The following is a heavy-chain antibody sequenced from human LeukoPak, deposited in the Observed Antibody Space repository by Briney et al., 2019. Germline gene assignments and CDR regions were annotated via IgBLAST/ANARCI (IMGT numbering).Heavy chain of an antibody. J-gene: IGHJ3*02. CDR2: IIPIFGTA. CDR1: GGTXSSYA. Sequence: SVKASCKASGGTXSSYAISWVRQAPGQGLEWMGGIIPIFGTANYAQKFQGRVTITADESTSTAYMELSSLRSEDTAVYYCARDSPQAPPDYYDSSGYYSGRAFDIWGQGTMVTVSS. CDR3: ARDSPQAPPDYYDSSGYYSGRAFDI. V-gene: IGHV1-69*01. D-gene: IGHD3-22*01.